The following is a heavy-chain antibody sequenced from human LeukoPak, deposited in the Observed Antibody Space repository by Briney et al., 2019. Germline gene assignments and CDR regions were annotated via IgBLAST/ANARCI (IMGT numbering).Heavy chain of an antibody. J-gene: IGHJ4*02. CDR3: ARDGGLHYYFDY. CDR1: GFTFSDYA. D-gene: IGHD3-16*01. CDR2: ISSSSSYI. V-gene: IGHV3-21*01. Sequence: GGSLRLSCAASGFTFSDYAMSWVRQAPGTGLEWVSSISSSSSYIYYADSVKGRFTISRDNAKNSLYLQMNSLRAEDTAVYYCARDGGLHYYFDYWGQGTLVTVSS.